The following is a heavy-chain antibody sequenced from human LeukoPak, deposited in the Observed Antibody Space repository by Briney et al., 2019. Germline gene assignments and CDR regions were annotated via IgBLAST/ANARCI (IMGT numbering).Heavy chain of an antibody. CDR2: ITNSSSYI. D-gene: IGHD2-2*01. CDR3: ARAELGYCSSSSCLGGIGFDY. CDR1: GFTFSSYE. J-gene: IGHJ4*02. Sequence: GGSLRLSCAASGFTFSSYEMNWVRQAPGKGLEWVSSITNSSSYIYYADSVKGRFTISRDNAKNSLYLQMNSLRAEDTAVYYCARAELGYCSSSSCLGGIGFDYWGQGTLVTVSS. V-gene: IGHV3-21*01.